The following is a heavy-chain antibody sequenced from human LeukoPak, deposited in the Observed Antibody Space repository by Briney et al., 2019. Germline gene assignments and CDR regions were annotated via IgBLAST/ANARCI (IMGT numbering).Heavy chain of an antibody. Sequence: GGSLRLSCAASGFTFSSYEMNWVRQAPGKGLEWVSYISSSGSTIYYADSVKGRFTISRDNAKNSLYLQMNSLRAEDTAVYYCATANYYDSSGYYYDYYGMDVWGQGTTVTVSS. CDR1: GFTFSSYE. CDR3: ATANYYDSSGYYYDYYGMDV. D-gene: IGHD3-22*01. CDR2: ISSSGSTI. V-gene: IGHV3-48*03. J-gene: IGHJ6*02.